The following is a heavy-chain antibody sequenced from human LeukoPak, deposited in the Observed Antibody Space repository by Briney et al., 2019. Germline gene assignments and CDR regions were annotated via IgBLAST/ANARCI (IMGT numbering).Heavy chain of an antibody. CDR2: ISAYNGNT. CDR1: GYTFTSYG. CDR3: ASEDRHMNWFDP. V-gene: IGHV1-18*01. J-gene: IGHJ5*02. Sequence: ASVKVSCKASGYTFTSYGISWVRQAPGQGLEWMGWISAYNGNTNYAQKLQGRVTMTTDTSTSTAYMELRSLRSDDTAVYYCASEDRHMNWFDPWGQGTLVTVSS.